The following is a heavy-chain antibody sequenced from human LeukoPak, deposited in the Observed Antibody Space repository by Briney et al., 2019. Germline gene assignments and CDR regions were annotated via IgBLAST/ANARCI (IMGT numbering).Heavy chain of an antibody. CDR3: ARVVVVPAANKYFDY. J-gene: IGHJ4*02. Sequence: SETLSLTCAVYGGSFSGYYWSWIRQPPGKGLEWIGEINHSGSTNYNPSLKSRVTISVDTSKNQFSLKLSSVTAADTAVYYCARVVVVPAANKYFDYWGQGTLVTASS. CDR1: GGSFSGYY. CDR2: INHSGST. D-gene: IGHD2-2*01. V-gene: IGHV4-34*01.